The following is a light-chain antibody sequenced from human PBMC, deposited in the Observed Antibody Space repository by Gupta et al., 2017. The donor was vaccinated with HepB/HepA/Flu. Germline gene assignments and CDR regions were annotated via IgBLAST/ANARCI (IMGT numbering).Light chain of an antibody. J-gene: IGKJ1*01. V-gene: IGKV3-20*01. CDR1: QSVGSYY. CDR2: GAS. Sequence: EIVLTQSPDTLSLSPGERATLSCRASQSVGSYYLAWYQQKPGQAPRLLIYGASSRATGIPDRFSGRGSGTXFTLTIXKLEPDDFAVYYCQQGGTSPWTFGXGTKVEIK. CDR3: QQGGTSPWT.